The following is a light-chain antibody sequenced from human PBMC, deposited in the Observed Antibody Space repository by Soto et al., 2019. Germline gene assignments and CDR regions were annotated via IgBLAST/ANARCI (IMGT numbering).Light chain of an antibody. Sequence: DIQMTQSPSSLSASVGDTVTITCRASQSISVHLNWYQQKPGKVPKLLIYAASNLQSGVPLRFSGRGSETDFALTISRLQPEDFATYYCQQSYITPYTFGQGTKLEIK. J-gene: IGKJ2*01. CDR2: AAS. V-gene: IGKV1-39*01. CDR3: QQSYITPYT. CDR1: QSISVH.